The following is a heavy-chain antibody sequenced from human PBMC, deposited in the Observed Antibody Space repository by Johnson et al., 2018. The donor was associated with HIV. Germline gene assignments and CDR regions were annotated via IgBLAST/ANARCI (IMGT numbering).Heavy chain of an antibody. CDR3: ARVGVSGYDLAAFDI. D-gene: IGHD5-12*01. J-gene: IGHJ3*02. CDR2: IWHDGSNK. V-gene: IGHV3-33*01. CDR1: GFTLSNYG. Sequence: VQLVESGGGVVQPGRSLRLSCAASGFTLSNYGMHWVRQAPGKGLEWVAVIWHDGSNKYYADSVKGRFTISRDNSKNTLYLQMNSLRAEDTAVYYCARVGVSGYDLAAFDIWGRGTMVTVSS.